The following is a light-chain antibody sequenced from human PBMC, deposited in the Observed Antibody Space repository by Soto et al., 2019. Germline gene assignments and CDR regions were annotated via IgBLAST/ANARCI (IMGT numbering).Light chain of an antibody. V-gene: IGKV3-11*01. J-gene: IGKJ5*01. CDR1: QSVSSY. CDR2: DAS. Sequence: EIVLTQSPATLSLSPGERATLSCRASQSVSSYLAWYQQKPGQAPRLLIYDASNRATGIPARFSGSGSGTDFTLTISSLEPEDFAVYYCQQRSNWPPITFGQGTDW. CDR3: QQRSNWPPIT.